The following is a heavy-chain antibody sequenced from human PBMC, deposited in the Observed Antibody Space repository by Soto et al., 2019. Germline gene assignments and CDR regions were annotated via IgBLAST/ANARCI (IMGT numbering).Heavy chain of an antibody. Sequence: LRLSGAASGFTFSSYAMNWVRQAPGKGLEWVALISYDGSNKYYADSVKGRFTISRDSSKNTLYLQMNSLRAADTAVYYCGRCSSTSCHLGSDYWGQGTLVTVSS. CDR1: GFTFSSYA. V-gene: IGHV3-30-3*01. CDR2: ISYDGSNK. J-gene: IGHJ4*02. CDR3: GRCSSTSCHLGSDY. D-gene: IGHD2-2*01.